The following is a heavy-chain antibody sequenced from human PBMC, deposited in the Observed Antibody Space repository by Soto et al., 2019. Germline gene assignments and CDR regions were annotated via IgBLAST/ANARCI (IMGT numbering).Heavy chain of an antibody. D-gene: IGHD4-4*01. V-gene: IGHV3-23*01. CDR2: ISGSGSTT. J-gene: IGHJ4*02. CDR1: GLTFSGYG. CDR3: VTRSRGLQSSPPRLDS. Sequence: DVQLLESGGGLVQPGGSLRLSCAASGLTFSGYGMSWVRQAPGTGLEWVSAISGSGSTTYYADSVKGRFTISRDDYKNIVFLQRSSPRAEDKAIYYCVTRSRGLQSSPPRLDSWGQGTLVTVSS.